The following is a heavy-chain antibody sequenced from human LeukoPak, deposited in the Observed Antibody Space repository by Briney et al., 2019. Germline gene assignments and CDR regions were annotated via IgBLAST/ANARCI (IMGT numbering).Heavy chain of an antibody. CDR3: ARDRTRPSYDSSLNY. V-gene: IGHV1-18*01. CDR1: GYTFTSYG. CDR2: ISAYNGNT. J-gene: IGHJ4*02. Sequence: GASVKVSCKASGYTFTSYGISWVRQAPGQGLEWMGWISAYNGNTNYAQKLQGRVTMTTDTSTSTAYMELRSLRSDDTAVYYCARDRTRPSYDSSLNYWGQGTLVTVSS. D-gene: IGHD3-22*01.